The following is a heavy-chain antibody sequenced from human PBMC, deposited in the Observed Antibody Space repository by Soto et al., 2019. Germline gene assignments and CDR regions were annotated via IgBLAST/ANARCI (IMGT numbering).Heavy chain of an antibody. CDR1: GGSISSYY. J-gene: IGHJ4*02. CDR3: ARGMWLRSIFDY. CDR2: INHSGST. D-gene: IGHD5-12*01. V-gene: IGHV4-34*01. Sequence: SETLSLTCTVSGGSISSYYWSWIRQPPGKGLEWIGEINHSGSTNYNPSLKSRVTISVDTSKNQFSLKLSSVTAADTAVYYCARGMWLRSIFDYWAQGTLVTVSS.